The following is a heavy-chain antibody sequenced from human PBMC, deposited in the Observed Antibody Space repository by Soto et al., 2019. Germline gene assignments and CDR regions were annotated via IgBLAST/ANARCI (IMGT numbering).Heavy chain of an antibody. CDR1: GYTFTNYA. CDR3: AKDRSSSWPFDY. CDR2: INAGTGNT. J-gene: IGHJ4*02. D-gene: IGHD6-13*01. Sequence: GASVKVSCKASGYTFTNYAMHWVRPAPGQRPEWMGWINAGTGNTKYSQKLQDRVTITRDTSASTAYMELTSLRSEDTAVYYCAKDRSSSWPFDYWGQGTLVTVSS. V-gene: IGHV1-3*01.